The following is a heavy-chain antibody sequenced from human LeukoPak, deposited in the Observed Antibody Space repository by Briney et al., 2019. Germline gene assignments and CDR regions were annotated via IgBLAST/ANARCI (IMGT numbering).Heavy chain of an antibody. CDR2: ISYDGSNK. J-gene: IGHJ4*02. Sequence: GRSLRLSCAASGFTFSSYVMHWVRQAPGKGLEWVAVISYDGSNKYYADSVKGRFTISRGNSKNTLYLQMNSLRAEDTAVYYCARGSYGNTDYWGQGTLVTVSS. CDR1: GFTFSSYV. CDR3: ARGSYGNTDY. D-gene: IGHD5-18*01. V-gene: IGHV3-30*03.